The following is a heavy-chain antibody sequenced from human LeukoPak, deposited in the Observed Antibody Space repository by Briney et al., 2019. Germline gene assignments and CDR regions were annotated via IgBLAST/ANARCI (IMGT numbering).Heavy chain of an antibody. J-gene: IGHJ4*02. CDR1: GGSISRSSYY. D-gene: IGHD3-22*01. Sequence: SETLPLTCTVSGGSISRSSYYWGWIRQPPGKGLEWIGTINYSGTTYYNSSLKSRVTISVDTSKKQFSLKLISVTAADTAVYYCARLEGSSGSYYGSFDYWGQGTLVTVSS. CDR3: ARLEGSSGSYYGSFDY. CDR2: INYSGTT. V-gene: IGHV4-39*01.